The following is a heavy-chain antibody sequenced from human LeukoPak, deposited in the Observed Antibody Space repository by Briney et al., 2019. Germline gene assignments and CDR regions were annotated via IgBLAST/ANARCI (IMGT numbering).Heavy chain of an antibody. CDR1: GGTFSSYA. CDR3: ARAASTTTPDRFDY. J-gene: IGHJ4*01. V-gene: IGHV1-69*05. D-gene: IGHD2-2*01. CDR2: IIPIFGTA. Sequence: ASVKVSCKASGGTFSSYAISWVRQAPGQGLEWMGGIIPIFGTANYAQKFQGRVTITTDQSTSTAYMELSSLRSEDTAVYYCARAASTTTPDRFDYWGPGTLVTVSS.